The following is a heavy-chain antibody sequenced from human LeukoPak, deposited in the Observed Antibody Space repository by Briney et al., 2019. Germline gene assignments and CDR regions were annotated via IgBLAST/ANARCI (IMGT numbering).Heavy chain of an antibody. CDR2: IFYSGST. V-gene: IGHV4-59*08. CDR1: GDSISSYY. Sequence: PPETLSLTCTVSGDSISSYYWSWIRHPPAKGLGWIGYIFYSGSTHYNPSLKSRVTISVDTSKNQFTLKLSFVTAADTAVYYCARHREYYYHGMDVWGQGTTVTVSS. J-gene: IGHJ6*02. CDR3: ARHREYYYHGMDV.